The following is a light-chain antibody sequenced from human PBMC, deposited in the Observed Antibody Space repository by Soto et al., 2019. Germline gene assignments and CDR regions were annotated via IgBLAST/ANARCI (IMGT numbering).Light chain of an antibody. CDR1: QNINKY. CDR2: GAS. CDR3: QQGYGTPNT. V-gene: IGKV1-39*01. J-gene: IGKJ2*01. Sequence: DIQMTQSPSSLSASVGDRVIITCRASQNINKYLNWYQQKPGKAPKFLIYGASTLQSGVPSRFSRSGSGTDFSLTISSLQPEDFATYYCQQGYGTPNTFGQGTKLEIK.